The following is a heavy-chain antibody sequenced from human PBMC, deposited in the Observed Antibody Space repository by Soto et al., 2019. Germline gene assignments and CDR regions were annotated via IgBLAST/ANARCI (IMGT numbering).Heavy chain of an antibody. J-gene: IGHJ4*02. D-gene: IGHD2-2*01. CDR3: AKDQGISTSCLDS. Sequence: GSLRLSCAASGFTFSSYAMSWVRQAPGKGLEWVSAISGSGGSTYYADSVKGRFTISRDSSKKTLYLQMSSLRAEDTAVYYCAKDQGISTSCLDSWGQGTLVTVSS. CDR2: ISGSGGST. V-gene: IGHV3-23*01. CDR1: GFTFSSYA.